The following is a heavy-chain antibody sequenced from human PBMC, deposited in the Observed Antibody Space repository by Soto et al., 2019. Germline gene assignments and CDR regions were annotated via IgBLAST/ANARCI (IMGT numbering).Heavy chain of an antibody. V-gene: IGHV4-59*08. J-gene: IGHJ5*02. CDR1: GGSISSYY. CDR3: ARLDSSSSKRGWFDP. D-gene: IGHD6-6*01. CDR2: IYYSGST. Sequence: PSETLSLTCTVSGGSISSYYWSWIRQPPGKGLEWIGYIYYSGSTNYNPSLKSRVTISVDTSKNQFSLKLSSVTAADTAVYYCARLDSSSSKRGWFDPWGQGTLVTVAS.